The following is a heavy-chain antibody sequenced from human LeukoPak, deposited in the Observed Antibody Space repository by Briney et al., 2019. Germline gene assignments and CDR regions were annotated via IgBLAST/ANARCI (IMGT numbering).Heavy chain of an antibody. CDR2: IYPGDSDT. D-gene: IGHD3-10*01. V-gene: IGHV5-51*01. J-gene: IGHJ3*02. CDR3: ARNYGSGTFDI. CDR1: GSSISSYC. Sequence: GALLKICCECSGSSISSYCIGWVRPMPGKVVGGMGIIYPGDSDTRYSQSFQCQVTISADKSISTAYLQWSSLKASDTAMYCCARNYGSGTFDIWGQGTMVTVSS.